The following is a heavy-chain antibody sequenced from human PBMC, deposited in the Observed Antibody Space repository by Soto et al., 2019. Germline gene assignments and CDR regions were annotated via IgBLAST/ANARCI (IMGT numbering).Heavy chain of an antibody. Sequence: QVQLVQSGAEVKKPVASVKLSCKASGSTFPSYGISWVRQAPGQGLEWMGGISAYNGNTNYAQKLPGKVTMTTDTSTSTAYMELRSLRSDDTAVYYCARKYYDFLSGYYKAYYFDYWGQGTLVTVSS. CDR3: ARKYYDFLSGYYKAYYFDY. CDR2: ISAYNGNT. V-gene: IGHV1-18*01. CDR1: GSTFPSYG. J-gene: IGHJ4*02. D-gene: IGHD3-3*01.